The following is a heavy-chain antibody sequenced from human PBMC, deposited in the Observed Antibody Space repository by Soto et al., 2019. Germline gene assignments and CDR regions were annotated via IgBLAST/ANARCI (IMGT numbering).Heavy chain of an antibody. J-gene: IGHJ6*03. CDR3: ARGINAGAWSGYYMTYYYYYMDV. V-gene: IGHV1-8*01. CDR2: MNPNSGNT. CDR1: GYTFTSYD. D-gene: IGHD3-3*01. Sequence: ASVKVSCKASGYTFTSYDINWVRQATGQGIEWMGWMNPNSGNTGYAQKFQGRVTMTRNTSISTAYMELSSLRSEDTAVYYCARGINAGAWSGYYMTYYYYYMDVWGKGTTVTVSS.